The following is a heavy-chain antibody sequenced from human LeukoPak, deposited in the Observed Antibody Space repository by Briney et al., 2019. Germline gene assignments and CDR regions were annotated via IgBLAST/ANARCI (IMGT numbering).Heavy chain of an antibody. V-gene: IGHV1-2*02. CDR3: ARDIGGFGLLRIEYYFDY. D-gene: IGHD2-15*01. Sequence: ASVKVSCKASGYTFTGYYMHWVRQAPGQGLEWMGWINPNSGGTNYAQKFQGRVTMTRDASISTAYMELSRLRSDDTAVYYCARDIGGFGLLRIEYYFDYWGQGTLVTVSS. CDR2: INPNSGGT. CDR1: GYTFTGYY. J-gene: IGHJ4*02.